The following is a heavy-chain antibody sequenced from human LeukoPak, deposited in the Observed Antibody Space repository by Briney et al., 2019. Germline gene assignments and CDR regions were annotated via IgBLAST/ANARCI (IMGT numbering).Heavy chain of an antibody. CDR1: GGTFSTYS. CDR2: IIPMFGAT. D-gene: IGHD4-23*01. V-gene: IGHV1-69*01. CDR3: ARGDYGGWAEYFLH. J-gene: IGHJ1*01. Sequence: SVKVSCKASGGTFSTYSLNWVRQAPGQGLEWMGGIIPMFGATNHALSFQGRVTFTADESTSTAYMELSSLRSEDTAVYYCARGDYGGWAEYFLHWGQGTLVIVSS.